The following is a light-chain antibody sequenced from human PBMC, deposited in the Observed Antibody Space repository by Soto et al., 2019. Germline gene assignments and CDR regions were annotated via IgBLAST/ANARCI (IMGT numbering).Light chain of an antibody. CDR3: HQDNTWPPLT. V-gene: IGKV3-15*01. CDR2: GAS. J-gene: IGKJ4*01. Sequence: EIVMTQSPATLSVSPGERATLSCRASQSVSSYLAWYQQKPGQAPRLLIYGASTRATGIPARFSGSGSGTEFTLTISSLQSEDFAVYYCHQDNTWPPLTFGGGTKVEIK. CDR1: QSVSSY.